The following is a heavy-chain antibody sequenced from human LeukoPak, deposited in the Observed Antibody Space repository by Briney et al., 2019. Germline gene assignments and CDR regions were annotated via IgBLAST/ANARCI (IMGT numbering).Heavy chain of an antibody. CDR1: GAFITSSPYF. D-gene: IGHD3-10*01. CDR2: IFYSGTT. V-gene: IGHV4-39*07. CDR3: ATWSRRFGEFDY. J-gene: IGHJ4*02. Sequence: PSETLSLTCSVSGAFITSSPYFWGWIRQTPGKGLEWVGSIFYSGTTNYNPSLKSRVTISVDTSKNQFSLKLSSVTAADTAVYYCATWSRRFGEFDYWGQGTLVTVSS.